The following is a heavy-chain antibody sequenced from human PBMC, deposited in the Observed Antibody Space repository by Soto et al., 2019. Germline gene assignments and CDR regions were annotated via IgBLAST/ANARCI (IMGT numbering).Heavy chain of an antibody. CDR3: ARYLSPYDFWSGYFTPYYYGMDV. Sequence: SETLSLTCTVSGGSISSGDYYWSWIRQPPGKGLEWIGYIYYSGSTYYNPSLKSRVTISVDTSKNQFSLKLSSVTAADTAVYYCARYLSPYDFWSGYFTPYYYGMDVWGQGTTVSVS. CDR1: GGSISSGDYY. D-gene: IGHD3-3*01. V-gene: IGHV4-30-4*01. CDR2: IYYSGST. J-gene: IGHJ6*02.